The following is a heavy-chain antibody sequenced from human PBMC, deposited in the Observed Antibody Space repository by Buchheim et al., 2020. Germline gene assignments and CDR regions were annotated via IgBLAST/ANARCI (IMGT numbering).Heavy chain of an antibody. Sequence: VQLLESGGGLVQPGGSLRLSCEASGFTFSNYWMSWVRQAPGKGLEWVSYISSSGSTIYYADSVKGRFTISRDNAKNSLYLQMNSLRAEDTAVYYCARDRSAHIVATNPGIADYWGQGTL. D-gene: IGHD5-12*01. J-gene: IGHJ4*02. CDR1: GFTFSNYW. V-gene: IGHV3-11*01. CDR2: ISSSGSTI. CDR3: ARDRSAHIVATNPGIADY.